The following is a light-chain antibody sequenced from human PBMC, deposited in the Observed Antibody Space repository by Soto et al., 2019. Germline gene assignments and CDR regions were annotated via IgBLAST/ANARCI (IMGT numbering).Light chain of an antibody. CDR2: GAS. CDR1: QVVANSH. J-gene: IGKJ1*01. Sequence: EIVLTQSPATLSLSPGERATLSCRASQVVANSHLAWYQQRPGLAPRLLIHGASNTATDIPDRFSGGGSGTDFTLTINRLEPEDSAVYYCQQYGTSPTFGLGTKVDIK. CDR3: QQYGTSPT. V-gene: IGKV3-20*01.